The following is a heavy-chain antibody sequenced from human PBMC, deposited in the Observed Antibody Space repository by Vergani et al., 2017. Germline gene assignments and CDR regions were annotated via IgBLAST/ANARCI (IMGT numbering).Heavy chain of an antibody. CDR1: GGTFSSYA. D-gene: IGHD5-24*01. CDR2: INPNSGGT. CDR3: ARPRDGYNMNAFDI. J-gene: IGHJ3*02. Sequence: QVQLVQSGAEVKKPGSSVKVSCKASGGTFSSYAISWVRQAPGQGLEWMGWINPNSGGTNYAQKFQGRVTMTRDTSISTAYMELSRLRSDDTAVYYCARPRDGYNMNAFDIWGQGTMVTVSS. V-gene: IGHV1-2*02.